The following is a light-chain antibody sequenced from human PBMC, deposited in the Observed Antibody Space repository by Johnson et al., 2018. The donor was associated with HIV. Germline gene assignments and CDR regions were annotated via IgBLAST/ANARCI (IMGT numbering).Light chain of an antibody. V-gene: IGLV1-51*01. CDR2: DND. CDR1: SSNIGNNY. Sequence: QSVLTQPPSVSAAPGQKVTISCSGSSSNIGNNYVSWYQQLPGAAPKLLIFDNDKRPSGIPDRFSGSKSGTSATLGITGLQTVDEADYYCETWDSSLSGVFGTGTKVTVL. CDR3: ETWDSSLSGV. J-gene: IGLJ1*01.